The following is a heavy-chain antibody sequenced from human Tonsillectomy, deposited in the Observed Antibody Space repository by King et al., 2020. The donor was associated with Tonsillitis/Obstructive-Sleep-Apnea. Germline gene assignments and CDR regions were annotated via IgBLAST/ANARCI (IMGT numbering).Heavy chain of an antibody. CDR2: IYPGDSDT. J-gene: IGHJ6*03. Sequence: VQLVESGAEVKKPGESLRISCKGSGYSFATYWIGWVRQMPGKGLEWMGIIYPGDSDTRYSPSFQGQVTISADKSISTAYLQWSSTRASDTAMYYCVSLPPYCSSTTCYSDSYYSMAVWGKGTTVTVSS. V-gene: IGHV5-51*01. D-gene: IGHD2-2*02. CDR3: VSLPPYCSSTTCYSDSYYSMAV. CDR1: GYSFATYW.